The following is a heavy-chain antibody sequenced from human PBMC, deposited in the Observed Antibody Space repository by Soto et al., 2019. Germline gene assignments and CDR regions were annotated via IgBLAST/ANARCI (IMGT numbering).Heavy chain of an antibody. CDR1: GYTFTHYY. J-gene: IGHJ5*02. V-gene: IGHV1-46*01. D-gene: IGHD2-8*01. CDR2: INPSGGSP. Sequence: QVQLVQSGAEVKKPGASVKVSCKASGYTFTHYYIHWVRQAPGQGLEWMGMINPSGGSPDYAQKFQGSVIMTTNTSKTTVYRELSSLRSDDTAVYYCARPRFPGGSNGVCYPCDPWGQGTLVTVSS. CDR3: ARPRFPGGSNGVCYPCDP.